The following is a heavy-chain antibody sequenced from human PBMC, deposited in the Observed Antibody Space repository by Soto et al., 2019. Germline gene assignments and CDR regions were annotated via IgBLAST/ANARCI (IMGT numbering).Heavy chain of an antibody. CDR2: INPSGGNT. J-gene: IGHJ3*02. Sequence: ASVKVSCKASGYTFTSYYMHWVRQAPGQGLEWMGIINPSGGNTKYSQKFQGRVTITRDTSASTAYMELSSLRSEDTAVYYCARVRTTVVTGWNAFDIWGQGTMVTVSS. CDR3: ARVRTTVVTGWNAFDI. D-gene: IGHD4-17*01. CDR1: GYTFTSYY. V-gene: IGHV1-46*01.